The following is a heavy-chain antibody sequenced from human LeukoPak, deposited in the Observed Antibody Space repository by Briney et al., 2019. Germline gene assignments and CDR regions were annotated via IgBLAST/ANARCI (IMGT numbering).Heavy chain of an antibody. V-gene: IGHV4-30-4*07. Sequence: PSETLSLTCAVSGGSISSGGYSWSWIRQPPGKGLEWIGYIYHSGSTYYNPSLKSRVTISVDMSKNQLSLKLSSVTAADTAVYYCARVPSPMVRGLIAVWGQGTLVTVSS. J-gene: IGHJ4*02. CDR2: IYHSGST. D-gene: IGHD3-10*01. CDR1: GGSISSGGYS. CDR3: ARVPSPMVRGLIAV.